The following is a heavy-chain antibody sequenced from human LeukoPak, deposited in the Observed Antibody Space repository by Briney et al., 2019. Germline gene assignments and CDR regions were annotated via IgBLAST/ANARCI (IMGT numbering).Heavy chain of an antibody. Sequence: ASVKVSCKASGGTFSSYAISWVRQAPGQGLEWMGGIIPIFGTANYAQKFQGRVTITADESTSTAYMELSSLGSEDTAVYYCAHPAHGDYPPNYYYYMDVWGKGTTVTVSS. CDR2: IIPIFGTA. J-gene: IGHJ6*03. D-gene: IGHD4-17*01. V-gene: IGHV1-69*13. CDR3: AHPAHGDYPPNYYYYMDV. CDR1: GGTFSSYA.